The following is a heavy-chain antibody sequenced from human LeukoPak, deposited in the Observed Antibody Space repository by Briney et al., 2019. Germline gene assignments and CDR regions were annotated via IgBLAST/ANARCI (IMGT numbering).Heavy chain of an antibody. V-gene: IGHV1-2*02. CDR3: ARSIRSRYGDYSLDWFDP. CDR2: INPNSGAT. Sequence: ASVKVSCKASGYTFTGYYLHWVRQAPGQGLEWMGWINPNSGATNYAQKFQGRVTITADKSTSTDYMELSSLRSEDTAVYYCARSIRSRYGDYSLDWFDPWGQGTLVTVSS. CDR1: GYTFTGYY. D-gene: IGHD4-17*01. J-gene: IGHJ5*02.